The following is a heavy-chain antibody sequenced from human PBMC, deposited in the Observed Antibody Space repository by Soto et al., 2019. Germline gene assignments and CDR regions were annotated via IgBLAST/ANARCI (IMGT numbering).Heavy chain of an antibody. D-gene: IGHD3-3*01. V-gene: IGHV3-23*01. CDR1: GFTFSNYA. CDR2: ISRSDEST. CDR3: ATKITIFGVVMKTAVDY. J-gene: IGHJ4*02. Sequence: GGSLRLSCAASGFTFSNYAMTWVRQGPGKGLEWVSSISRSDESTHYADSVKGRFTISRDNSKNTLYLEMNNLRAEDTAIYYCATKITIFGVVMKTAVDYWGQGTLVTVSS.